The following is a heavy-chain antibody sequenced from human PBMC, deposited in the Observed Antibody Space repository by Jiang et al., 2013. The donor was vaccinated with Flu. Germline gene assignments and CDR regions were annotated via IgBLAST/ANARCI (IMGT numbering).Heavy chain of an antibody. V-gene: IGHV1-3*04. CDR2: INTGNGNT. CDR1: EYTFTIYA. J-gene: IGHJ2*01. D-gene: IGHD2-15*01. Sequence: SGAEVKNPGASVKVSCKAFEYTFTIYAIHWVRQAPGQRLEWMGWINTGNGNTKYSQKLQGRVTITRDTSASTAYMELSSLRSEDTAVYYCARRVVRHFDLWGRGTLVTVSS. CDR3: ARRVVRHFDL.